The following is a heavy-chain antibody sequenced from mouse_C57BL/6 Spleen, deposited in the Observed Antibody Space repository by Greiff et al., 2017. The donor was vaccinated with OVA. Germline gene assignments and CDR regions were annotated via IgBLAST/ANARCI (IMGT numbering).Heavy chain of an antibody. J-gene: IGHJ4*01. V-gene: IGHV1-72*01. CDR3: AREGAYGNYEDYYAMDY. CDR1: GYTFTSYW. CDR2: IDPNSGGT. D-gene: IGHD2-1*01. Sequence: QVQLQQSGAELVKPGASVKLSCKASGYTFTSYWMHWVKQRPGRGLEWIGRIDPNSGGTKYNEKFKSKATLTVDKPSSTAYMQLSSLTSEDSAVYYCAREGAYGNYEDYYAMDYWGQGTSVTVSS.